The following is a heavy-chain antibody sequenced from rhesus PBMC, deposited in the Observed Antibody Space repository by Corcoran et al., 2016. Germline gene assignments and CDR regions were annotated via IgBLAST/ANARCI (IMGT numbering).Heavy chain of an antibody. CDR3: ARESEAAGYFDY. Sequence: EVQLVESGGGLVQPGGSLRLSCTGSGFTFGSYYMYWVRNAPGKGLELVSAINTGGGSTWYTDSVKGRFTISKENAKNTLYLQMDSLRAEDTAVYYCARESEAAGYFDYWGQGVLVTVSS. CDR2: INTGGGST. CDR1: GFTFGSYY. D-gene: IGHD6-31*01. J-gene: IGHJ4*01. V-gene: IGHV3-8*01.